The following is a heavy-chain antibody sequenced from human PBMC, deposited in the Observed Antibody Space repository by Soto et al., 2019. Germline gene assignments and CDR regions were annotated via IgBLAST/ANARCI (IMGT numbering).Heavy chain of an antibody. CDR1: GGTFNDYY. CDR3: ARESGGATATLDYYYFYMDV. Sequence: QVQLVQSGAEVKKPGASVTVSSRSSGGTFNDYYIHWVRQAPGQGLEWMGWINPNGGVTKYAQKFQGCVTMTRDTSIRTVYMQLSRLRSDDTAVYYCARESGGATATLDYYYFYMDVWGTGTTVTVSS. D-gene: IGHD5-12*01. V-gene: IGHV1-2*04. CDR2: INPNGGVT. J-gene: IGHJ6*03.